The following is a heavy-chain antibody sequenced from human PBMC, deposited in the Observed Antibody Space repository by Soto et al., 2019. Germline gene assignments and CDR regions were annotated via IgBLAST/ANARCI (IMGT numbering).Heavy chain of an antibody. CDR2: INHSGST. J-gene: IGHJ4*02. CDR1: GGSFSGYY. CDR3: ARGLRMDIVVVPAAMRDYVYFDY. V-gene: IGHV4-34*01. D-gene: IGHD2-2*03. Sequence: SETLSLTCAVYGGSFSGYYWSWIRQPPGKGLEWIGEINHSGSTNYNPSLKSRVTISVDTSKNQFSLKLSSLTAADTAVYYCARGLRMDIVVVPAAMRDYVYFDYWGQGTLVTVSS.